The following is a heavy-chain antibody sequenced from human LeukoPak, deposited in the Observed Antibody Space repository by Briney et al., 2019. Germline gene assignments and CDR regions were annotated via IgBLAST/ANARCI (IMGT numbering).Heavy chain of an antibody. J-gene: IGHJ3*01. V-gene: IGHV3-48*04. CDR3: ASWEDSFDV. CDR2: ISDSSRTI. D-gene: IGHD1-26*01. Sequence: GGSLRLSCAASGFTFSKYSVNWVRQAPGKGLEWVSYISDSSRTIYYADSVKGRFTISRDNAKNLLYLQMNSLRAEDTAVYYCASWEDSFDVWGQGTMVTVSS. CDR1: GFTFSKYS.